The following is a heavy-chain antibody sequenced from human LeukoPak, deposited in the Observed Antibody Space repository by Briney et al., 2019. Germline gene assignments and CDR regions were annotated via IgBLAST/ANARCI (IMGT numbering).Heavy chain of an antibody. CDR2: ISSSSSYI. CDR3: ARTTKGSGWRDAFDI. V-gene: IGHV3-21*01. J-gene: IGHJ3*02. D-gene: IGHD3-10*01. CDR1: GFTFSSYS. Sequence: GGSLRLSCAASGFTFSSYSMNWVRQAPGKGLEWVSSISSSSSYIYYADSVKGRFTISRDNAKNSLYLQMNSLRAEDTAVYYCARTTKGSGWRDAFDIWGQGTMVTVSS.